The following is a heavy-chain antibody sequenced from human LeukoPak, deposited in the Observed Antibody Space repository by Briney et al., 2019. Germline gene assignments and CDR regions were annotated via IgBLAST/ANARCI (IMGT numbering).Heavy chain of an antibody. V-gene: IGHV4-59*01. D-gene: IGHD5-12*01. CDR2: INNSGSS. CDR1: GGSTSHFY. J-gene: IGHJ3*02. Sequence: SETLSLTCSVSGGSTSHFYWNWIRQPPGKGLEWIGYINNSGSSKHSPSLKSRVTISIDTSKNQFSLQRPAVTAADTAIYYCARSAEWLRNAFDIWGQGTLVSVSS. CDR3: ARSAEWLRNAFDI.